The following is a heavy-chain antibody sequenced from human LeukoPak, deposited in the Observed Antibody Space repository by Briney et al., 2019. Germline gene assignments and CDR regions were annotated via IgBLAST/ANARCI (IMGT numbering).Heavy chain of an antibody. CDR3: ASQSGRVYYYYYMDV. CDR1: GGSISSGDYY. J-gene: IGHJ6*03. Sequence: SQTLSLTCTVSGGSISSGDYYWSWIRQPPGKGLEWIGYIYYSGSTYYNPSLKSRVTISVDTSKNQFSLKLSSVTAADTAVYYCASQSGRVYYYYYMDVWGKGTTVTVSS. CDR2: IYYSGST. V-gene: IGHV4-30-4*08.